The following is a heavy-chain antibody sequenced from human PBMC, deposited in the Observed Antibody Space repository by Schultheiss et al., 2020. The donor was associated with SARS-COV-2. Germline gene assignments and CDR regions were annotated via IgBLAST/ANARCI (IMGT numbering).Heavy chain of an antibody. Sequence: SETLSLTCTVSGGSISSSSYYWGWIRQPPGKGLEWIGEIYHSGSTNYNPSLKSRVTISVDTSKNQFSLKLSSVTAADTAVYYCARHLAVAGGPFDYWGQGTLVTVSS. CDR1: GGSISSSSYY. D-gene: IGHD6-19*01. J-gene: IGHJ4*02. CDR2: IYHSGST. V-gene: IGHV4-39*01. CDR3: ARHLAVAGGPFDY.